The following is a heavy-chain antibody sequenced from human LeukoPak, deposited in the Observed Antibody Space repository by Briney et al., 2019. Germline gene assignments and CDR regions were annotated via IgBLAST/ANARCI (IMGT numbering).Heavy chain of an antibody. D-gene: IGHD6-19*01. CDR2: IYYSGST. J-gene: IGHJ4*02. CDR3: ARGYSSGWSYYFDY. V-gene: IGHV4-59*01. Sequence: SETLSLTCTVSGGSISSYYWSWIRQPPGKGLEWIGYIYYSGSTYYNPSLKSRVTISVDTSKNQFSLKLSSVTAADTAVYYCARGYSSGWSYYFDYWGQGTLVTVSS. CDR1: GGSISSYY.